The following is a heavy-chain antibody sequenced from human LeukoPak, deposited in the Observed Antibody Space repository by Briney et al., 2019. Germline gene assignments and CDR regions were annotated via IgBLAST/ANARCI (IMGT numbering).Heavy chain of an antibody. CDR3: ARDRPGFFYDILTGYDY. CDR2: MNPNSGNT. D-gene: IGHD3-9*01. V-gene: IGHV1-8*01. J-gene: IGHJ4*02. CDR1: GYTFTSYD. Sequence: ASVKVSCKASGYTFTSYDFNWVRQATGQGLEWMGWMNPNSGNTGYAQKFQGRVTMTRDTATSTAYMELRSLRSDDTAVYYCARDRPGFFYDILTGYDYWGQGTLVTVSS.